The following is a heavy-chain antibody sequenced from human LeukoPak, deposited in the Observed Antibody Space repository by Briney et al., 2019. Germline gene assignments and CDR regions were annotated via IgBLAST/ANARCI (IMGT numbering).Heavy chain of an antibody. D-gene: IGHD2/OR15-2a*01. CDR2: IYSGGNK. CDR3: ARSISMARVDI. V-gene: IGHV3-53*01. J-gene: IGHJ3*02. Sequence: GGSLRLSCAASGITFSNAWMSWVRQAPGKGLEWVSVIYSGGNKYYAASVKGRFTISRDNSENTLYLQMSSLRAEDTAIYYCARSISMARVDIWGQGTMVSVSS. CDR1: GITFSNAW.